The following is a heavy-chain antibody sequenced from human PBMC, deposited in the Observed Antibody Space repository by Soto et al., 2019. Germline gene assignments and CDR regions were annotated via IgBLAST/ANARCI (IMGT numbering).Heavy chain of an antibody. CDR2: IYYSGST. V-gene: IGHV4-59*01. CDR1: GGSISSYY. D-gene: IGHD5-12*01. CDR3: ARDGYTFFDY. J-gene: IGHJ4*02. Sequence: SETLSLTCTVSGGSISSYYWSWIRQPPGKGLEWIGYIYYSGSTNYNPSLKSRVTISVDTSKNQFSLKLSSVTAADTAVYYCARDGYTFFDYWGQGTLVTVSS.